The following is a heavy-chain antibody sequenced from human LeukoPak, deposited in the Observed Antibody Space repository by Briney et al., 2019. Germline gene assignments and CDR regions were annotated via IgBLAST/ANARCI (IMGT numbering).Heavy chain of an antibody. V-gene: IGHV3-23*01. J-gene: IGHJ3*02. CDR1: GFTLSSYE. CDR2: IDYSGGSS. D-gene: IGHD5-18*01. Sequence: GGSLRLSCTVSGFTLSSYEMSWIRQAPGKGLEWVSSIDYSGGSSYYADSVKGRFTISRDNSKSTLYLQMNGLTAEDTAVYYCAKDRGRGYSSGYWAFDIWGQGTMVTVSS. CDR3: AKDRGRGYSSGYWAFDI.